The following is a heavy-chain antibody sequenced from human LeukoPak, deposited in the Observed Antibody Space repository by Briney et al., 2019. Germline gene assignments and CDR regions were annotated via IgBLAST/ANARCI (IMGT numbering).Heavy chain of an antibody. CDR1: GGSISSYY. V-gene: IGHV4-59*08. CDR3: ARAGGYILYFDY. D-gene: IGHD5-12*01. CDR2: IYYSGST. J-gene: IGHJ4*02. Sequence: SETLSLTCTVSGGSISSYYWSWIRQPPGKGLEWIGYIYYSGSTNYNPSLKSRVTISVDTSKNQFSLRLNSVTAADTAVYYCARAGGYILYFDYWGQGTLVTVSS.